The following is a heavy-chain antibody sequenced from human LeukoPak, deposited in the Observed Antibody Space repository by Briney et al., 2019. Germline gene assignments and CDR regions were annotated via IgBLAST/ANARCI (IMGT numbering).Heavy chain of an antibody. Sequence: PGGSLRLSCAASGFTFSSYAMSWVLQAPGKGLEWVSIISGAGGGSTYYADSMKGRFTISRDNSKNTVYLQMNSLRAEDTALYYCARGGSSSWYPNFDYWGQGTLVTVSS. D-gene: IGHD6-13*01. CDR1: GFTFSSYA. V-gene: IGHV3-23*01. J-gene: IGHJ4*02. CDR3: ARGGSSSWYPNFDY. CDR2: ISGAGGGST.